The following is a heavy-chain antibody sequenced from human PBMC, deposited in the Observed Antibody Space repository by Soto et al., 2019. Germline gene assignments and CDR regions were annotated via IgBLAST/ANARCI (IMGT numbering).Heavy chain of an antibody. D-gene: IGHD2-2*01. CDR3: AREDRDRETGLVPAAIDGMDV. Sequence: QVQLVQSGAEVKKPGSSVKVSCKASGGTFSRYSFTWVRQAPGHGLEWMGRIIPVFGIASYAQKFQGRVTITADKSTSTACMELSSLRSEDTAVYYCAREDRDRETGLVPAAIDGMDVWGQGTTVTVSS. CDR2: IIPVFGIA. J-gene: IGHJ6*02. CDR1: GGTFSRYS. V-gene: IGHV1-69*08.